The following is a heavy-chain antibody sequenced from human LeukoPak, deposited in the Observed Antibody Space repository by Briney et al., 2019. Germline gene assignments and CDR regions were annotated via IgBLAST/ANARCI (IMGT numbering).Heavy chain of an antibody. D-gene: IGHD6-19*01. Sequence: GGSLRLSCRASGFTFSDYSMSWVRQAPGKGLEWVSSLGGSGYTAYYADSVKGRFTISRDNSKNTLYLQMNSLRAEDTAVHYCAKDIRSSGWSKYSDYWGQGTLVTVSS. CDR3: AKDIRSSGWSKYSDY. CDR1: GFTFSDYS. V-gene: IGHV3-23*01. CDR2: LGGSGYTA. J-gene: IGHJ4*02.